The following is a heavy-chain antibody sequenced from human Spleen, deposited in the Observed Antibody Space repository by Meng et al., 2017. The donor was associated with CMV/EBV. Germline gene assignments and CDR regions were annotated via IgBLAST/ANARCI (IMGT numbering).Heavy chain of an antibody. D-gene: IGHD1-1*01. V-gene: IGHV1-2*02. CDR1: GYTFTGYY. J-gene: IGHJ3*02. CDR2: INPNSGGT. Sequence: ASVKVSCKASGYTFTGYYMHWVRQAPGQGLEWMGWINPNSGGTNYAQKFQGRVTMTRDTSISTVYMDVSTLRSDDTAVYYCARSTGAYPGGAIDIWGQGTMVTVSS. CDR3: ARSTGAYPGGAIDI.